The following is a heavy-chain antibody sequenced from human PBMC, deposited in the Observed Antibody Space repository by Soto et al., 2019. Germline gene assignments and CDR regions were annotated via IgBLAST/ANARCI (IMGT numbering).Heavy chain of an antibody. CDR2: SYYSGST. D-gene: IGHD3-22*01. V-gene: IGHV4-39*01. J-gene: IGHJ4*02. CDR3: MLGSGWKDFDY. Sequence: PSETLSLTCTVSGGSITSSSYYWGWIRQPPGKGLEWIGNSYYSGSTYYNPSLKSRVTISVDTSKNQYSLKMSSVAAADTAVYYCMLGSGWKDFDYWGQGTLVTVSS. CDR1: GGSITSSSYY.